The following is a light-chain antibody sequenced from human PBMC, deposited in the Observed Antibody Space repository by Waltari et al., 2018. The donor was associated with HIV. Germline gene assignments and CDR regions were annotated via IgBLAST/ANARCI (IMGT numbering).Light chain of an antibody. CDR2: ERS. J-gene: IGKJ2*03. CDR1: QRIGSY. V-gene: IGKV3-15*01. CDR3: HQYSDWPFS. Sequence: EIVLPQSPATLSVSPGARVTLPCRASQRIGSYLAWFQQKPGQVPSLLIYERSVRATGIPARFSGSGSGTEFTLTIGSLQYEDCAVYFCHQYSDWPFSFGQGTKLDIK.